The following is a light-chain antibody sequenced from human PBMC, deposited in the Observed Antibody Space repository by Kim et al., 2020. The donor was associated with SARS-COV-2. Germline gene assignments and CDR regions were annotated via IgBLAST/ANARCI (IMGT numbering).Light chain of an antibody. CDR1: SNNVGYEG. CDR2: RNN. V-gene: IGLV10-54*04. CDR3: SAWDSSLSAWV. Sequence: TATRTCTGNSNNVGYEGAAGLQQHQGPPPKLLTYRNNNRPSGISDRFSASRSGNTASLTISGLQPEDETDYYCSAWDSSLSAWVFGGGTQLTVL. J-gene: IGLJ3*02.